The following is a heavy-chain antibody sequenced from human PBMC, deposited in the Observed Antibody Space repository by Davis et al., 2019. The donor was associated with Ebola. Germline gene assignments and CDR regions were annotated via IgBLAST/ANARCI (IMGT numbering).Heavy chain of an antibody. CDR3: ARHGAHSSSYYYYGMDV. Sequence: PGGSLRLSCTVSGGSISSYYWSWIRQPPGKGLEWIGYIYYSGSTNYNPSLKSRVTISVDTSKNQFSLKLSSVTAADTAVYYCARHGAHSSSYYYYGMDVWGQGTTVTVSS. V-gene: IGHV4-59*08. CDR1: GGSISSYY. J-gene: IGHJ6*02. CDR2: IYYSGST. D-gene: IGHD6-13*01.